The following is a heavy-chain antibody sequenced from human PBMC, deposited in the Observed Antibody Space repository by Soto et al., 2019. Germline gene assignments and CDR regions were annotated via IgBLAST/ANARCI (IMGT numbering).Heavy chain of an antibody. D-gene: IGHD4-17*01. CDR2: ISTYNGNT. J-gene: IGHJ4*02. CDR1: GYSFTTSG. CDR3: ARRLYGGYAY. Sequence: QAKLVQSGAEVKEPGASVKVSCKASGYSFTTSGITWVRQAPGQGLEWMGWISTYNGNTNYAQKLQDRVTLTTDTATSTAYMALRSLRSDDTAVYYCARRLYGGYAYWGQGTLVTVSS. V-gene: IGHV1-18*01.